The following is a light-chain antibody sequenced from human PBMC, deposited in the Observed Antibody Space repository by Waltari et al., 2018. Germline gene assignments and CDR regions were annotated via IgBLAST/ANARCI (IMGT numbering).Light chain of an antibody. Sequence: EIVLTQSPGTLSLSPGERANLSCRASQSVSRSYLAWYQQKPGQAPRLLIYGASSRATGIPDRFSGSGSGTDFTLTISRLEPEDFAVYYCQQYGSSPLTFGGGTKVEIK. V-gene: IGKV3-20*01. J-gene: IGKJ4*01. CDR3: QQYGSSPLT. CDR1: QSVSRSY. CDR2: GAS.